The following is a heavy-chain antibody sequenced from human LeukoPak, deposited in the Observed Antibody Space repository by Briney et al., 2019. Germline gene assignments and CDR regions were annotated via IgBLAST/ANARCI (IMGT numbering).Heavy chain of an antibody. J-gene: IGHJ5*02. Sequence: PSETLSLTCAVSGYSISSGYYWGWIRQPPGKGLEWIGSIYHSGSTYYNPSLKSRVTISVDTSKNQFSLKLSSVTAADTAVYYCARTYYYGSSGRAKVRFDPWGQGTLVTVSS. CDR3: ARTYYYGSSGRAKVRFDP. CDR1: GYSISSGYY. D-gene: IGHD3-22*01. V-gene: IGHV4-38-2*01. CDR2: IYHSGST.